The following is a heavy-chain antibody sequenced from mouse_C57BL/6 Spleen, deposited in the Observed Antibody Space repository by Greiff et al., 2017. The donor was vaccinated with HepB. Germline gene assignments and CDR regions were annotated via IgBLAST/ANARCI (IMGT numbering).Heavy chain of an antibody. J-gene: IGHJ1*03. CDR2: IYPSDSET. Sequence: QVQLQQPGAELVRPGSSVKLSCKASGYTFTSYWMDWVKQRPGQGLEWIGNIYPSDSETHYNQKFKDKATLTVDKSSSTAYMQRSSLTSEDSAVYYCARNNYGGLYCDVWGTGTTVTVSS. D-gene: IGHD5-2*01. V-gene: IGHV1-61*01. CDR3: ARNNYGGLYCDV. CDR1: GYTFTSYW.